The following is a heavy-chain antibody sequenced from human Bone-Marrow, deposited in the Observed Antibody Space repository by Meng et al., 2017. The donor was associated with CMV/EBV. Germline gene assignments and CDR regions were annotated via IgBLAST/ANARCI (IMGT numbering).Heavy chain of an antibody. CDR2: IYYSGRT. CDR1: GGSISSSSYY. CDR3: ARSRYQGSDWYGAFDI. J-gene: IGHJ3*02. V-gene: IGHV4-39*07. Sequence: SETLSLTCNVSGGSISSSSYYWGWIRQPPGKGLEWIGSIYYSGRTYYNPSLRSRVTISVDTSKNQFSLNLSSVTAADTAVYYCARSRYQGSDWYGAFDIWGQGTVVTVSS. D-gene: IGHD6-19*01.